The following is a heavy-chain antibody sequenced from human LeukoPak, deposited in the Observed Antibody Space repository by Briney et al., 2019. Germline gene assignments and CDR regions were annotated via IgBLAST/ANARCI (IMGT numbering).Heavy chain of an antibody. CDR3: ARDTKYAFDN. Sequence: GGSLRLCCAASGFSFSDYSMNWVRQAPGKGLEWISYVGISSGNTKYADSVKGRFTISGDKAKNSLYLQMNRLRVEDTAVYYCARDTKYAFDNWGQGTLVTVSS. J-gene: IGHJ4*02. V-gene: IGHV3-48*01. CDR2: VGISSGNT. D-gene: IGHD2-2*01. CDR1: GFSFSDYS.